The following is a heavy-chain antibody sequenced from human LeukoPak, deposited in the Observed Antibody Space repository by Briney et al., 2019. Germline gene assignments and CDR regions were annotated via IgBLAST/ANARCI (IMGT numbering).Heavy chain of an antibody. CDR2: INPNSGGT. CDR1: GYTFTGYY. V-gene: IGHV1-2*02. Sequence: ASVKVSCKASGYTFTGYYMHWVRQAPGQGLEWMGWINPNSGGTNYAQKFQGRVTMTRDTSISTAYMELSRLRSDDTAVYYCARPAYGSGSYYTWFDPWGQGTLSPSPQ. CDR3: ARPAYGSGSYYTWFDP. J-gene: IGHJ5*02. D-gene: IGHD3-10*01.